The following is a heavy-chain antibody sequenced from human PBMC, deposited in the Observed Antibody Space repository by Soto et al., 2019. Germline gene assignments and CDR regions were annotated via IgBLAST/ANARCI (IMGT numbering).Heavy chain of an antibody. J-gene: IGHJ5*02. CDR1: GFTFSSYG. CDR2: ISYDGSNK. Sequence: QVQLVESGGGVVQPGRSLRLSCAASGFTFSSYGMHWVRQAPGKGLEWVAVISYDGSNKYYADSVKGRFTISRDNSKNTLYLQMNSLRAEDTAVYYCAKDYGGTNWFDPWGQGTLVTVSS. V-gene: IGHV3-30*18. D-gene: IGHD4-17*01. CDR3: AKDYGGTNWFDP.